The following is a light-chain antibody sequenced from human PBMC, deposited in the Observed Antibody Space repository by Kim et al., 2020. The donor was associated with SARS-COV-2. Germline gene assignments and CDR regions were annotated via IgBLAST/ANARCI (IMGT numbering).Light chain of an antibody. J-gene: IGKJ4*01. V-gene: IGKV1-33*01. CDR3: QQFRNLPLT. CDR1: EDIVTY. CDR2: LAS. Sequence: FASVGYRVTNTCQASEDIVTYLDWYQQKAENPPDLLIYLASSLKTGVPSRFVGSGSGANFTLTISSLQPEDIATYYCQQFRNLPLTFGGGTKLEI.